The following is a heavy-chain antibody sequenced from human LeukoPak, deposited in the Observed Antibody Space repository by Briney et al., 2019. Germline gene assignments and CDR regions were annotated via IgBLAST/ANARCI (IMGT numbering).Heavy chain of an antibody. Sequence: QTLSDSPAICGDRLSSTIASWNWIRQSPSRGLEWLGRTYYRSKWYNDYAVSVKSRITINPDTSKNQFSLQLNSVTPEDTAVYYCARGDNCYYCLDVWGQGTLVTVSS. D-gene: IGHD2-15*01. CDR3: ARGDNCYYCLDV. CDR2: TYYRSKWYN. CDR1: GDRLSSTIAS. J-gene: IGHJ5*02. V-gene: IGHV6-1*01.